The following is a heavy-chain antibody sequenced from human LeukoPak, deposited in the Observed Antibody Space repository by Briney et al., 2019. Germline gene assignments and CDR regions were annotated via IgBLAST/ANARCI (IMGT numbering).Heavy chain of an antibody. D-gene: IGHD2-15*01. CDR3: ARLYCSGGSCYRHNWFDP. CDR1: GYSFTSYW. J-gene: IGHJ5*02. Sequence: GESLKISCKGSGYSFTSYWIRWVRQMPGKGLEWMGRVDPSDSYTNYSPSFQGHVTISADKSISTAYLQWSSLKASDTAMYYCARLYCSGGSCYRHNWFDPWGQGTLVTVSS. CDR2: VDPSDSYT. V-gene: IGHV5-10-1*01.